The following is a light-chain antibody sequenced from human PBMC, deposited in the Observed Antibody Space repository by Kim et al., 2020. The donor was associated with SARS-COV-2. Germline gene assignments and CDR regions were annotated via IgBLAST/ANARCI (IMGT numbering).Light chain of an antibody. CDR2: EVS. CDR3: CSYAGSSTVV. Sequence: GQSITIACPGTSSVVGSYNLVSWYQQHPGKAPKLMIYEVSKRPSGVSNRFSGSKSGNTASLTISGLQAEDEADYYCCSYAGSSTVVFGGGTQLTVL. V-gene: IGLV2-23*02. CDR1: SSVVGSYNL. J-gene: IGLJ2*01.